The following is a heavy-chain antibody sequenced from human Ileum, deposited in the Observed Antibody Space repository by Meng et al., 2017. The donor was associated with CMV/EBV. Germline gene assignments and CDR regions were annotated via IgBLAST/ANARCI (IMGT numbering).Heavy chain of an antibody. Sequence: WMHWVCQAPEKGLEWVADIKCDGSEKYYVDSVKGRLTISRDNAKNSLFLQVNSLRAEDTAVYYCARGTRHSSSSRLLFDYWGQGTLVTVSS. CDR1: W. CDR2: IKCDGSEK. CDR3: ARGTRHSSSSRLLFDY. V-gene: IGHV3-52*01. D-gene: IGHD6-6*01. J-gene: IGHJ4*02.